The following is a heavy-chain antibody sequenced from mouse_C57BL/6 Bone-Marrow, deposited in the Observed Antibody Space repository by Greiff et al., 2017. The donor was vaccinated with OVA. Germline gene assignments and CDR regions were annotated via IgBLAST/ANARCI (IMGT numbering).Heavy chain of an antibody. V-gene: IGHV6-3*01. CDR1: GFTFSNYW. CDR3: TGSSGYNY. CDR2: IRLKSDNYAT. J-gene: IGHJ2*01. D-gene: IGHD3-2*02. Sequence: EVKLVESGGGLVQPGGSMKLSCVASGFTFSNYWMNWVRQSPEKGLEWVAQIRLKSDNYATHYAESVKGRFTISRDDSKSSVYRQMNNLRAEDTGIYYCTGSSGYNYWGQGTTLTVSS.